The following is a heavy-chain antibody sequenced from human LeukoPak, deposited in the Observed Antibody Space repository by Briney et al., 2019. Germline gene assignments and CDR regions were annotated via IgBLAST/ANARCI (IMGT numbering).Heavy chain of an antibody. CDR2: IYYSGAT. Sequence: SVTLSLTCTVSGGSISHYYWSWIGQPPGKGLEWLGYIYYSGATNYNPSLKSRVTISVDTSKNQFSLKLNSVTAADTAVYYCAREDPQTKVPEGMDIWGQGTTVTVSS. D-gene: IGHD4/OR15-4a*01. CDR3: AREDPQTKVPEGMDI. CDR1: GGSISHYY. J-gene: IGHJ6*02. V-gene: IGHV4-59*01.